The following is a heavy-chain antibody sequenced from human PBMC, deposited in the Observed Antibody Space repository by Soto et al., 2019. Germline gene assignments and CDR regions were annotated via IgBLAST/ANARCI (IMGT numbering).Heavy chain of an antibody. V-gene: IGHV4-30-2*01. D-gene: IGHD6-19*01. Sequence: PSETLSLTCNMSGDSYSISTYSWSWIRQPPGKALQWIGFIYQSGVTSYNPSLASRVSISLDRSNNQCSLKLKSVTAADTAVYFCARMPYTSGLRFDPWGPGTLVTVS. J-gene: IGHJ5*02. CDR3: ARMPYTSGLRFDP. CDR1: GDSYSISTYS. CDR2: IYQSGVT.